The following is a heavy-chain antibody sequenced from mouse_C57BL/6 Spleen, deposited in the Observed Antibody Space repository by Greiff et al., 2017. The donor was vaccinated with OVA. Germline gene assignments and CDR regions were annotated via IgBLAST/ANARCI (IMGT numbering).Heavy chain of an antibody. CDR2: IRLKSDNYAT. CDR3: TTMVTTSLFDY. J-gene: IGHJ2*01. D-gene: IGHD2-2*01. V-gene: IGHV6-3*01. Sequence: EVKLEESGGGLVQPGGSMKLSCVASGFTFSNYWMNWVRQSPEKGLEWVAQIRLKSDNYATHYAESVKGRFTISRDDSKSSVYLQMNNLRAEDTGIYYCTTMVTTSLFDYWGQGTTLTVSS. CDR1: GFTFSNYW.